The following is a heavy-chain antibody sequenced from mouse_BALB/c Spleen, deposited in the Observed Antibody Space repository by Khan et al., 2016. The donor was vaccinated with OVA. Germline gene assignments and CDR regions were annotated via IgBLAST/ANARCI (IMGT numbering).Heavy chain of an antibody. Sequence: VQLKQSGGDLVKPGGSLKLSCAASGFTFSTYGMSWVRQAPDKRLEWVATVSTGGSYTYYPDSVKGRFTISRDNAKNTLYLQMSGLRSEDTAMFYCTSLAYYYDSEGFAYWGQGTLVTVSA. CDR1: GFTFSTYG. CDR2: VSTGGSYT. CDR3: TSLAYYYDSEGFAY. J-gene: IGHJ3*01. V-gene: IGHV5-6*01. D-gene: IGHD1-1*01.